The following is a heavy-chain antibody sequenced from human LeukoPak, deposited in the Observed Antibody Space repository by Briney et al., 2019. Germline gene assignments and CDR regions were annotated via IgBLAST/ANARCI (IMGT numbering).Heavy chain of an antibody. CDR2: INPNSGGT. D-gene: IGHD1-26*01. CDR1: GYTFTGYY. CDR3: ARDLEEDSGSYGARYYYYMDV. V-gene: IGHV1-2*06. Sequence: ASVKVSCKASGYTFTGYYMHWVRQAPGQGLECMGRINPNSGGTNYAQKFQGRVTMTRDTSLSTAYRELRRLRYDDTAVYYCARDLEEDSGSYGARYYYYMDVWGKGTTVTVSS. J-gene: IGHJ6*03.